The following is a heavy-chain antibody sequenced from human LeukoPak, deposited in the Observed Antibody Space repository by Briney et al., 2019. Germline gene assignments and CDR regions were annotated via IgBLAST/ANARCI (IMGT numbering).Heavy chain of an antibody. CDR3: VRDRSPGAATAGDSFDY. Sequence: PGGSLRLSCTASGFTFDDYALSWVRQVPGEGLEWVSGISWNSDKTVYADSVEGRFTISRDNDKNSLYLQMDSLRAEDTALYFCVRDRSPGAATAGDSFDYWGQGILVPVSS. J-gene: IGHJ4*02. V-gene: IGHV3-20*04. D-gene: IGHD1-26*01. CDR1: GFTFDDYA. CDR2: ISWNSDKT.